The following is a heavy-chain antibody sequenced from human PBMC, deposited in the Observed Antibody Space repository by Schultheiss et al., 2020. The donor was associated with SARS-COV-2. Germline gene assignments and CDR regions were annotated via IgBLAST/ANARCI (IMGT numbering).Heavy chain of an antibody. CDR3: ARDGALGGMDV. Sequence: GGSLRLSCAASGFTFSSYSMNWVRQAPGKGLEWVSAIGTAGDTYYPGSVKGRFTISRDNAKNSLYLQMNSLRAEDTAVYYCARDGALGGMDVWGQGTTVTVSS. CDR2: IGTAGDT. CDR1: GFTFSSYS. V-gene: IGHV3-13*01. J-gene: IGHJ6*02. D-gene: IGHD3-16*01.